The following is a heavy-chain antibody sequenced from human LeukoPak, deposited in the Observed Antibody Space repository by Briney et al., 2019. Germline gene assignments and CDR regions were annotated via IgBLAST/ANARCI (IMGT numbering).Heavy chain of an antibody. V-gene: IGHV4-34*01. D-gene: IGHD3-10*01. CDR1: GGSFSDYY. Sequence: SETLSLTCDVYGGSFSDYYWTWIRQSPGKGLEWIGEINHSGATDYNPSLKSRVTISVDTSKNQFSLKVRSVTAADTAVYYCARRVRGVIISFYYYNGMDVWGRGTTVTVSS. CDR3: ARRVRGVIISFYYYNGMDV. CDR2: INHSGAT. J-gene: IGHJ6*02.